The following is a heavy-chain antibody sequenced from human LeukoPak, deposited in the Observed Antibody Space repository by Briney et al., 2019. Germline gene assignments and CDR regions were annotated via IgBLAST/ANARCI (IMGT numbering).Heavy chain of an antibody. CDR2: IYHSGCT. CDR1: GYSISSGYY. V-gene: IGHV4-38-2*01. Sequence: SETLSLTCAVSGYSISSGYYWGWIRQPPGKGLEWIGSIYHSGCTYYNPSLKSRVTISVDTSKNQFSLKLSSVTAADTAVYYCARVSGLRYFDWLLVYWGQGTLVTVSS. D-gene: IGHD3-9*01. J-gene: IGHJ4*02. CDR3: ARVSGLRYFDWLLVY.